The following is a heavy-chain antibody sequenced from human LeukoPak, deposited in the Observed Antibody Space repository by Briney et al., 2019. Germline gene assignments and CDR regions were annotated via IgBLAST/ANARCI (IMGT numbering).Heavy chain of an antibody. Sequence: PGGSLRLSCVASGFTFDTYTMNWVRQAPGKGLEWVSSISSKSGYIHYADSVKGRFIISRDNAKNSLSPQMNSLRAEDTAVYYCARVRTAYYPDYWGQGTLVTVSS. J-gene: IGHJ4*02. CDR2: ISSKSGYI. V-gene: IGHV3-21*01. CDR1: GFTFDTYT. D-gene: IGHD3/OR15-3a*01. CDR3: ARVRTAYYPDY.